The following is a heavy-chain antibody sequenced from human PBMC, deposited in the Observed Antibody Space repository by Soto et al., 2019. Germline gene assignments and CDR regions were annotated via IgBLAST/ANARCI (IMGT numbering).Heavy chain of an antibody. CDR3: VILGGSAPPLYSSGWSDY. Sequence: PSETLSLTSTVSGGSISSSSYYWGWIRQPPGKGLEWIGSIYYSGSTYYNPSLKSRVTISVDTSKNQFSLKLSSVTAADTAVYYCVILGGSAPPLYSSGWSDYWGQGTLVTVSS. V-gene: IGHV4-39*01. CDR1: GGSISSSSYY. D-gene: IGHD6-19*01. CDR2: IYYSGST. J-gene: IGHJ4*02.